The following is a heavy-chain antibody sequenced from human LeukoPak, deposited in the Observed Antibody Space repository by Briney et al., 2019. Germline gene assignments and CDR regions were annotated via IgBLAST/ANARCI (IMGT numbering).Heavy chain of an antibody. CDR1: GGSISSNY. Sequence: SETLSLTCTVSGGSISSNYWSWIRQPPGKGLEWIGYIYYSGSTNYNPSLKSRVTISVDTSKNQFSLKLSSVTAADTAVYYCAKVDWSYWYFDLWGRGTLVTVSS. CDR2: IYYSGST. D-gene: IGHD3-9*01. CDR3: AKVDWSYWYFDL. V-gene: IGHV4-59*01. J-gene: IGHJ2*01.